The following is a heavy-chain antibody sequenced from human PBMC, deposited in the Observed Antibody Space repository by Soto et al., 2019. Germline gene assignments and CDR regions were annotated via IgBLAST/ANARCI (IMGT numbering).Heavy chain of an antibody. CDR3: ASGYYGSGSSGLFDY. CDR2: IWYDGSNK. J-gene: IGHJ4*02. V-gene: IGHV3-33*01. D-gene: IGHD3-10*01. CDR1: GFTFSSYG. Sequence: GGSLRLSCAASGFTFSSYGMHWVRQAPGKGLEWVAVIWYDGSNKYYADSVKGRFTISRDNSKNTLYLQMNSLRAEDTAVYYCASGYYGSGSSGLFDYWGQGTLVTVSS.